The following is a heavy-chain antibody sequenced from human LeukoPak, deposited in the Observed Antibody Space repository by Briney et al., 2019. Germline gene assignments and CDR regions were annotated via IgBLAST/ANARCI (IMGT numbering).Heavy chain of an antibody. V-gene: IGHV1-18*01. CDR1: GYTLTTYG. D-gene: IGHD3-9*01. J-gene: IGHJ4*02. CDR3: ARMILLLGDVLTVPPRGFDY. Sequence: GASVNVSCKASGYTLTTYGISWVRQAPGQGLEWLGRISVYNGNRNYAQILQGRVTMATDTSTSTAYMELRSLRSDDTAVYYCARMILLLGDVLTVPPRGFDYWGQGTLVTVSS. CDR2: ISVYNGNR.